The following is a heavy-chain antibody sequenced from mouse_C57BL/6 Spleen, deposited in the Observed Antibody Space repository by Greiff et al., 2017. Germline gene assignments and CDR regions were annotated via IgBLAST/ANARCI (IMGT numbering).Heavy chain of an antibody. CDR2: LYPGSGST. Sequence: QVQLQQPGAELVKPGASVKMSCKASGYTFTSYWITWVKQRPGQGLEWIGDLYPGSGSTNYNQEFKSKATLTADTSSNTAYMQLSSLTSEDSAVYYCARGGGRVSGYAMDYWGQGTSVTVSS. CDR1: GYTFTSYW. J-gene: IGHJ4*01. V-gene: IGHV1-55*01. CDR3: ARGGGRVSGYAMDY. D-gene: IGHD1-1*01.